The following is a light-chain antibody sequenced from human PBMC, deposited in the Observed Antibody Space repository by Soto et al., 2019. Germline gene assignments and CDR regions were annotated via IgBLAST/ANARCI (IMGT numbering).Light chain of an antibody. V-gene: IGKV1-5*03. Sequence: DIQMTQSPSTLSASVGDRVTITCRASQSISSWLSWYQQKPGKAPKLLIYKASSLESGVPSRFSGSGSGTEFTLTINSLQPDALASYYCQQYNSYSTCGHGTNVDIK. CDR1: QSISSW. J-gene: IGKJ3*01. CDR2: KAS. CDR3: QQYNSYST.